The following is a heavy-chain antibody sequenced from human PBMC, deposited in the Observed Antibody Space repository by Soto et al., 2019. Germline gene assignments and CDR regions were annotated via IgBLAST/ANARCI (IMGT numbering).Heavy chain of an antibody. V-gene: IGHV4-59*01. J-gene: IGHJ4*02. CDR2: IHYSGTT. CDR1: GASISSSY. CDR3: AAGEASSRNLAPYYLDF. D-gene: IGHD6-13*01. Sequence: SETLSLTCTVSGASISSSYWSWIRQSPGKGLEWIGYIHYSGTTSFFPSYNPSLRSRVTISEDTSKNQFSLKLLSVTTADTAVYFCAAGEASSRNLAPYYLDFWGQGTLVTVSS.